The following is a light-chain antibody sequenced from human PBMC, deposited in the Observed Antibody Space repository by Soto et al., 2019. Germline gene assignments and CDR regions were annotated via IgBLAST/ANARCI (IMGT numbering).Light chain of an antibody. CDR1: SGSIASNY. CDR3: QSYDATNQV. CDR2: EDN. V-gene: IGLV6-57*01. J-gene: IGLJ3*02. Sequence: NFMLTQPHSVSESPGKMVIISCTRSSGSIASNYVQWYQQRPGSSPTTVIYEDNQRPSGVPDRFSGSIDSSSNSASLTISGLETEDEADYFCQSYDATNQVCGGGTKLTVL.